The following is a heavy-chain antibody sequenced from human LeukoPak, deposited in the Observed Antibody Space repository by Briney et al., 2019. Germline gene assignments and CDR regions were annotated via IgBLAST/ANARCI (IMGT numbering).Heavy chain of an antibody. Sequence: GGSLRLSGAASGFTLSSSSMNWVRQAPGKGLEWVANIKQDGSEKYYVDSVKGRFTISRDNAKNSLYLQMNSLRAEDTAVYYCARDEIVATTKANYYYYMDVWGKGTTVTISS. CDR3: ARDEIVATTKANYYYYMDV. J-gene: IGHJ6*03. CDR2: IKQDGSEK. CDR1: GFTLSSSS. D-gene: IGHD5-12*01. V-gene: IGHV3-7*01.